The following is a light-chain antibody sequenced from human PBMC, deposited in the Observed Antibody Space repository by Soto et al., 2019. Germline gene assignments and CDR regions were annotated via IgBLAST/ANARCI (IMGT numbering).Light chain of an antibody. CDR1: GRDVGSYKY. V-gene: IGLV2-14*01. J-gene: IGLJ1*01. Sequence: QSVLTQPASVSGSPGQSITISCTGTGRDVGSYKYVSWYQQHPGKAPKLIIFEVSNRPSGVSDRFSGSKSGNRASLTISGLQAEDEADYYCSSYTSISSLGVFGTGTKVTVL. CDR3: SSYTSISSLGV. CDR2: EVS.